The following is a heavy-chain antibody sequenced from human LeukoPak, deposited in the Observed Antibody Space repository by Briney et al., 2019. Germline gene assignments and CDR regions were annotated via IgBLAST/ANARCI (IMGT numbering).Heavy chain of an antibody. CDR2: ISSSSSYI. CDR3: ARDSLSYYGMDV. Sequence: PGGSLRLSCAASGFTFSSCSMNWVRQAPGKGLEWVSSISSSSSYIYYADSVKGRFTISRDNAKNSLYLQMNSLRAEDTAVYYCARDSLSYYGMDVWGQGTTVTVSS. J-gene: IGHJ6*02. V-gene: IGHV3-21*01. CDR1: GFTFSSCS.